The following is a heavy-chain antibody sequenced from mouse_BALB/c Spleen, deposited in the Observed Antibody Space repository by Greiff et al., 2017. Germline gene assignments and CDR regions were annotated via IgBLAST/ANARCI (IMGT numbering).Heavy chain of an antibody. V-gene: IGHV1-5*01. CDR1: GYSFTSYW. D-gene: IGHD2-1*01. CDR3: TDGNYGSWFAY. J-gene: IGHJ3*01. Sequence: VQLQQSGTVLARPGASVKMSCKASGYSFTSYWMHWVKQRPGQGLEWIGAIYPGNSDTSYNQKFKGKAKLTAVTSASTAYMELSSLTNEDSAVYYCTDGNYGSWFAYWGQGTLVTVSA. CDR2: IYPGNSDT.